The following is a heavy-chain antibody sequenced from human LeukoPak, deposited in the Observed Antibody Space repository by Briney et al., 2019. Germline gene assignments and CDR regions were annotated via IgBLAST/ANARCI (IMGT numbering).Heavy chain of an antibody. CDR1: GGSIRGYY. V-gene: IGHV4-59*01. CDR3: ARGGYCGGDCYPYWYFDL. J-gene: IGHJ2*01. D-gene: IGHD2-21*02. Sequence: SETLSLTSTVSGGSIRGYYWSWFRQPPGKGLEWIAYISNTGRTKYNPSLKSRVTISADTSKNQFSLKLSSVTAADTAVYYCARGGYCGGDCYPYWYFDLWGRGTLVTVSS. CDR2: ISNTGRT.